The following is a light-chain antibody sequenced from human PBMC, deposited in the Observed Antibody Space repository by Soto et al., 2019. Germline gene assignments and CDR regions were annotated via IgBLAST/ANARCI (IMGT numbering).Light chain of an antibody. CDR2: LGS. Sequence: DIVMTQSPLSLPVTPGEPASISCRSSQSLLHSNGYNYLDWYVQKPGQSPQLLIYLGSNRASGVPTGFSGSGSVSDFTLRISRVEAEDIGVYYCMQALQSPLVGYTFGQGTKLEIK. V-gene: IGKV2-28*01. J-gene: IGKJ2*01. CDR3: MQALQSPLVGYT. CDR1: QSLLHSNGYNY.